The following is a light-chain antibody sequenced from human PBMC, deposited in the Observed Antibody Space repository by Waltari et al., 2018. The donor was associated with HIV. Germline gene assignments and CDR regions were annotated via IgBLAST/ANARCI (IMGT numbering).Light chain of an antibody. CDR3: QSYDNSLSAWV. Sequence: QSVLTQPPSVSGAPGQRVTISCTGSSSHIGAGYDVHWYQQLPGTTPKLLVYGNSNRPSGVPDRFSGSKSATSASLAITGLQAEDEADYYCQSYDNSLSAWVFGGGTKLTVL. CDR1: SSHIGAGYD. V-gene: IGLV1-40*01. CDR2: GNS. J-gene: IGLJ3*02.